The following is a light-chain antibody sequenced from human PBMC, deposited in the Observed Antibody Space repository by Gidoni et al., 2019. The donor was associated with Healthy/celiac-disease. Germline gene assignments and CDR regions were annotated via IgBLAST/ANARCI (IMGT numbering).Light chain of an antibody. V-gene: IGKV1-5*03. CDR3: QQYNSYPGT. CDR1: QSISSW. J-gene: IGKJ1*01. Sequence: IQLTQSPSTLSASVGDRITIPCRASQSISSWVAWYQKKPGEAPKLLIYKASSVESGVPSRCSGRGAGTEFTLTSSSLQPDDCANYYCQQYNSYPGTFGQGTKVEIK. CDR2: KAS.